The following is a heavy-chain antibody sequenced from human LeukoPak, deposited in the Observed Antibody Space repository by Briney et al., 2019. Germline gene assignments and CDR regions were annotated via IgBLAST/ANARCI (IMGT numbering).Heavy chain of an antibody. J-gene: IGHJ4*02. CDR3: VRGPRDGYNYLAYFDY. V-gene: IGHV1-2*02. CDR1: GYSFTGYY. CDR2: INPNTGGT. D-gene: IGHD5-24*01. Sequence: ASVKVSCKASGYSFTGYYIHWVRQAPGQGLEWVGWINPNTGGTNYAQRFQGRVTGTRDTSISTAYMDLSRLTSDDTALYYCVRGPRDGYNYLAYFDYWAQGTLVTVSS.